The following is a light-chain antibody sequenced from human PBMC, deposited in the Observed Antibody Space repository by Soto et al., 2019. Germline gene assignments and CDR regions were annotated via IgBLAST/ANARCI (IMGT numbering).Light chain of an antibody. J-gene: IGLJ1*01. CDR1: SSDVGSHNL. CDR3: CSYAGSSAYI. Sequence: QSALTQPASVSGSPGQSITISCTGTSSDVGSHNLVSWYQQHPGRAPKLMIYEGTKRPSGVSNRFSGSKSGNTASLTISGLQAEDVADYYCCSYAGSSAYIFGSGTKLTVL. V-gene: IGLV2-23*01. CDR2: EGT.